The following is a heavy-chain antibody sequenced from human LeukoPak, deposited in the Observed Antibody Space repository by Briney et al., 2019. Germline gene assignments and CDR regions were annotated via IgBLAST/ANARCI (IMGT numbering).Heavy chain of an antibody. CDR2: IRYDGSNE. V-gene: IGHV3-30*02. CDR3: ARGNSNYFHYYYMDV. CDR1: GFTFSNFG. Sequence: PGGSLRLSCAASGFTFSNFGMHWVRQAPGKGLEWVAFIRYDGSNEYYADSVKGRFTMSRDNSKNTLYLQMGSLRPEDMAVYYCARGNSNYFHYYYMDVWGKGTTVTISS. J-gene: IGHJ6*03. D-gene: IGHD4-11*01.